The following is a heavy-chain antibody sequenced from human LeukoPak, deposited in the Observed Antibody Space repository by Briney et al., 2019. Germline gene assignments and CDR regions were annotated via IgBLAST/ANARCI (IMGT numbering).Heavy chain of an antibody. CDR2: ISAYNGNT. J-gene: IGHJ5*02. Sequence: ASVKVSCKASGYTFTSYGISWMRQAPGQGLEWMGWISAYNGNTNYAQKLQGRVTMTTDASTSTAYMELRSLRSDDTAVYYCARDRVGYDSSGYYHWGQGTLVTVSS. D-gene: IGHD3-22*01. CDR3: ARDRVGYDSSGYYH. V-gene: IGHV1-18*01. CDR1: GYTFTSYG.